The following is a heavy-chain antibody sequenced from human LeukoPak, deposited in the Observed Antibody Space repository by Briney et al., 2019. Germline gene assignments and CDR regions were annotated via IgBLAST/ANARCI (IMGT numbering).Heavy chain of an antibody. D-gene: IGHD6-13*01. CDR3: ARGSSQGRGDAFDI. Sequence: SETLSLTCTVSGGSISSYYWSWIRQPPGKGLEWIGYIYYSGSTNYNPSLKSRVTISVDTSKNQFSLKLSSVTAADTAVYYCARGSSQGRGDAFDIWGQGTMVTVSS. CDR1: GGSISSYY. CDR2: IYYSGST. V-gene: IGHV4-59*01. J-gene: IGHJ3*02.